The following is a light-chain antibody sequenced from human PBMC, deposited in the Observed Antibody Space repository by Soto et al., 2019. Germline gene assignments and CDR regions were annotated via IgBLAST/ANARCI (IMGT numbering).Light chain of an antibody. J-gene: IGLJ3*02. Sequence: QLVLTQPPSASGTPGQRVTISCSGSSSNIGSKSVNWYQQLPGTAPKLLIYSNDQRPSGVPDRFSGSKSGTSASLAISGLQSEDEADYYCAAWDDYLNGWVFGGGTKLTVL. CDR1: SSNIGSKS. CDR2: SND. CDR3: AAWDDYLNGWV. V-gene: IGLV1-44*01.